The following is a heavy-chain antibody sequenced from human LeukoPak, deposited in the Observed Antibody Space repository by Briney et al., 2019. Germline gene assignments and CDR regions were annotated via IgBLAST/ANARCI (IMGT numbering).Heavy chain of an antibody. CDR3: AKGDYYDSSGYFLDF. CDR2: IYMSGRT. V-gene: IGHV4-4*07. D-gene: IGHD3-22*01. Sequence: PSETLSLTCTVAGASISSFYWRWVRQPAGEGVGWVGRIYMSGRTNYNPSLKSRVTISVGKSENQFSLKLTSVTAADTAVYYCAKGDYYDSSGYFLDFWGQGTLVTVSS. J-gene: IGHJ4*02. CDR1: GASISSFY.